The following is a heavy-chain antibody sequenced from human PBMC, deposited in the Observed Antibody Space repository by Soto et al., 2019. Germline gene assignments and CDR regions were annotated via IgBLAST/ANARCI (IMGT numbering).Heavy chain of an antibody. D-gene: IGHD2-21*02. Sequence: PSETLSLTCSGSGGSIKNTNYHWGWIRQPPGKGLEWIGTLYYRGATDYSPSLKTRVTISVDTSKNLLSLNLSSVTAADTAVYYCFGVMAATLDYWGQGTLVTVSS. CDR2: LYYRGAT. CDR3: FGVMAATLDY. J-gene: IGHJ4*01. CDR1: GGSIKNTNYH. V-gene: IGHV4-39*01.